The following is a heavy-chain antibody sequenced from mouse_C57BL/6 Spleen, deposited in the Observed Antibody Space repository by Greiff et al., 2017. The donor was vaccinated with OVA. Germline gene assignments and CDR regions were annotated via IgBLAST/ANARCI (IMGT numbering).Heavy chain of an antibody. CDR2: INYDGSST. Sequence: EVQLVESEGGLVQPGSSMKLSCTASGFTFSDYYMAWVRQVPEKGLEWVANINYDGSSTYYLDSLKSRFIISRDNAKNILYLQMSSLKSEDTATYYCAREGGWYPFAYWGQGTLVTVSA. V-gene: IGHV5-16*01. D-gene: IGHD1-1*02. CDR1: GFTFSDYY. CDR3: AREGGWYPFAY. J-gene: IGHJ3*01.